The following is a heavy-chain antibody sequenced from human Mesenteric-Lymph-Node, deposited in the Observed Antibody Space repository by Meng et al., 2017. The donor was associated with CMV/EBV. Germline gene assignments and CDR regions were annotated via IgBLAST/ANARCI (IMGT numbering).Heavy chain of an antibody. CDR2: ISKNSKTI. J-gene: IGHJ3*02. CDR1: GFSIRDYY. Sequence: GGSLRLSCAASGFSIRDYYLTWIRQAPGKGLECVSDISKNSKTIHYADSLKGRFTISRDNAKNSLYLQMNNLRAEDTAVYYCARGNSWYDALDIWGPGTVVTVSS. D-gene: IGHD6-13*01. CDR3: ARGNSWYDALDI. V-gene: IGHV3-11*01.